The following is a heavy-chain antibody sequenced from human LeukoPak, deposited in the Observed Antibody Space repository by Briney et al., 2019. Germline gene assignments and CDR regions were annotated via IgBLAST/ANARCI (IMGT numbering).Heavy chain of an antibody. D-gene: IGHD3-10*01. CDR2: IYYSGST. CDR1: GGSISSGDYY. Sequence: SQTLSLTCTVSGGSISSGDYYWSWIRQPPGKGLEWIGYIYYSGSTYYNPSLKSRVTISVDTSKNQFSLKLSSVTAADTAVYYCPRESREWFGEFTQDYWGQGTLVTVSS. J-gene: IGHJ4*02. V-gene: IGHV4-30-4*01. CDR3: PRESREWFGEFTQDY.